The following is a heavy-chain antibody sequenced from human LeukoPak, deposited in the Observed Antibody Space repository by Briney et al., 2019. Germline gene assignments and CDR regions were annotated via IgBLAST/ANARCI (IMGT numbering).Heavy chain of an antibody. CDR3: ARAEPLYCSSTSCYFIGYYGMDV. J-gene: IGHJ6*02. Sequence: SETLSLTCAVYGGSFSGYYWSWIRQPPGKGLEWIGEINHSGSTNYNPSLKSRVTISVDTSKNQFSLKLSFVTAADTAVYYCARAEPLYCSSTSCYFIGYYGMDVWGQGTTVTVSS. CDR2: INHSGST. CDR1: GGSFSGYY. D-gene: IGHD2-2*01. V-gene: IGHV4-34*01.